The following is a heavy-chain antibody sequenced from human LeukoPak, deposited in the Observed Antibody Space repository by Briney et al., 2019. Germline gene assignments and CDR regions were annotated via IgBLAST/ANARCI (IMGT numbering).Heavy chain of an antibody. CDR1: GGTFSSYA. J-gene: IGHJ4*02. D-gene: IGHD6-19*01. Sequence: GASVKVSCKASGGTFSSYAISWVRQAPGQGLEWMGRIIPILGIANYAQKFQGRVTITADKSTSTAYMELSSLRSEDTAVYYCARVAQQWLASTYYFDYWGQGTLVTVSS. CDR2: IIPILGIA. V-gene: IGHV1-69*04. CDR3: ARVAQQWLASTYYFDY.